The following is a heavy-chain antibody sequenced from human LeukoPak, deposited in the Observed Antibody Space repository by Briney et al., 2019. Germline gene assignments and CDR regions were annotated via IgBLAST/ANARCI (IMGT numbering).Heavy chain of an antibody. CDR1: EFSVGSNY. D-gene: IGHD3-9*01. CDR2: IYSGGST. V-gene: IGHV3-66*01. CDR3: AKDAGTYYGILRGDY. Sequence: HPGGSLRLSCAASEFSVGSNYMTWVRQAPGKGLEWVSLIYSGGSTYYADSVKGRFTISRDNSKNTLYLQMNSLRAEDTAVYYCAKDAGTYYGILRGDYWGQGTLVTVSS. J-gene: IGHJ4*02.